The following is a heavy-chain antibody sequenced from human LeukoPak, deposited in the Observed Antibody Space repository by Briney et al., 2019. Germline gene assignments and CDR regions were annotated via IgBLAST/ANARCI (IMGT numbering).Heavy chain of an antibody. CDR2: INTNTGNP. Sequence: ASVKVSCKASGYTFTSYAMNWVRQAPGQGLEWMGWINTNTGNPTYAQGFTGRFVFSLDTSVSTAYLQISSLKAEDTAVYYRAVKYCSGGSCSRVNAFDIWGQGTMVTVSS. V-gene: IGHV7-4-1*02. J-gene: IGHJ3*02. CDR1: GYTFTSYA. D-gene: IGHD2-15*01. CDR3: AVKYCSGGSCSRVNAFDI.